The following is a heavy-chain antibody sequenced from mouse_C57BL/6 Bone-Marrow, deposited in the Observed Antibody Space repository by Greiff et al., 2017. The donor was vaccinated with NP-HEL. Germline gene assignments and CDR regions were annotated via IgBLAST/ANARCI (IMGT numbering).Heavy chain of an antibody. Sequence: VKLVESGPGLVQPSQSLSITCTVSGFSLTSYGVHWVRQSPGKGLEWLGVIWSGGSTDYNAAFISRLSISKDNSKSQVFFKMNSLQADDTAIYYCARNLIYYGNYDYAMDYWGQGTSVTVSS. CDR2: IWSGGST. D-gene: IGHD2-1*01. V-gene: IGHV2-2*01. CDR1: GFSLTSYG. CDR3: ARNLIYYGNYDYAMDY. J-gene: IGHJ4*01.